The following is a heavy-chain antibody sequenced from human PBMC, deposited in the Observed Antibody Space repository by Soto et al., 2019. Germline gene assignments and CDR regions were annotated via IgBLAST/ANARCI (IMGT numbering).Heavy chain of an antibody. CDR3: VKDYSSACYHPLHFFDH. D-gene: IGHD6-19*01. J-gene: IGHJ4*02. CDR2: ITWDSGRI. CDR1: GFTFDDYA. Sequence: EVQLVESGGGLVQPGRSLRLSCAASGFTFDDYAMHWVRPAPGRGLEWVSGITWDSGRIDYEDSAKGRFTMSRDNANSPLYLQMNSLRAEDTALYYCVKDYSSACYHPLHFFDHWGQGALVTVSS. V-gene: IGHV3-9*01.